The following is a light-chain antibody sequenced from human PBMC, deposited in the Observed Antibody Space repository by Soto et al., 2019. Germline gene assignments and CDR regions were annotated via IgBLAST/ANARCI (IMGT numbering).Light chain of an antibody. CDR1: SSDVGGYSF. CDR2: DVT. V-gene: IGLV2-14*01. CDR3: SSYGGRLVI. Sequence: QSVLTQPASVSGSLGQSITISCTGTSSDVGGYSFVSWYQQHPGKAPKLLIYDVTTRPSGVSDRFSGSTSGNTASLTISGLQAEDEADYYCSSYGGRLVIFGGGTKLTVL. J-gene: IGLJ2*01.